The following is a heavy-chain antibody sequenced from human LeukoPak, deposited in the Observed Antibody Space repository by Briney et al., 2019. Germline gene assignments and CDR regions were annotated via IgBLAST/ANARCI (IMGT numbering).Heavy chain of an antibody. J-gene: IGHJ6*03. CDR3: ARAFYPGYYSYMAV. Sequence: PSQTLSLTCTVSGGSISSGSYYWSWIRQPAGKGLEWIGRIYTSGSTNYNPSLKSRVTISVDTSKNQFSLKLTSVTAADTAVYYCARAFYPGYYSYMAVWGKGTTVTVSS. D-gene: IGHD3-16*02. CDR1: GGSISSGSYY. CDR2: IYTSGST. V-gene: IGHV4-61*02.